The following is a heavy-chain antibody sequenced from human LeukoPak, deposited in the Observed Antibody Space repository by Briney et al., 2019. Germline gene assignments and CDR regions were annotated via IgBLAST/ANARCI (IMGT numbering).Heavy chain of an antibody. CDR1: GYTFTGYY. V-gene: IGHV1-2*02. CDR2: INPNSGGT. J-gene: IGHJ4*02. Sequence: ASVKVSCKASGYTFTGYYMHWVRQAPGQGLEWMGWINPNSGGTNYAQKFQGRVTMTRDMSISTAYMELSRLRSDDTAVYYCAREWELRVGFDYWGQGTLVTVSS. CDR3: AREWELRVGFDY. D-gene: IGHD1-26*01.